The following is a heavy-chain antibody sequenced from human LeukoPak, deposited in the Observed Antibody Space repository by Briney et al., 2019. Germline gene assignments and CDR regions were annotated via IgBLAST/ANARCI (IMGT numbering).Heavy chain of an antibody. V-gene: IGHV4-59*01. CDR1: GGSISSYY. CDR3: ARGLLMSWSPFDY. J-gene: IGHJ4*02. CDR2: IYYSGST. D-gene: IGHD6-13*01. Sequence: PSETLSLTCTVSGGSISSYYWSWIRQPPGKGLEWIGYIYYSGSTNYNPSLKSRVTISVDTSKNQFSLKLSSVTAADTAVYYCARGLLMSWSPFDYWGQGTLSPSPQ.